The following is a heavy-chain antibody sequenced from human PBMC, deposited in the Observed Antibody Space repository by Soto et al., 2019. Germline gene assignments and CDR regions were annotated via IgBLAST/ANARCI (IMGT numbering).Heavy chain of an antibody. D-gene: IGHD6-13*01. CDR2: IDWDDDK. J-gene: IGHJ3*01. CDR3: ARPRPYSTSWEKNDAFDF. V-gene: IGHV2-70*01. CDR1: GFSLTTRGMC. Sequence: SGPTLVNPTQTLTLTCTFSGFSLTTRGMCVSWFRQPPGKALEWLALIDWDDDKYYNTSLETRLTISKGTSENQVVLTLSNLDPVDTGTHYCARPRPYSTSWEKNDAFDFWRQGTMVTVS.